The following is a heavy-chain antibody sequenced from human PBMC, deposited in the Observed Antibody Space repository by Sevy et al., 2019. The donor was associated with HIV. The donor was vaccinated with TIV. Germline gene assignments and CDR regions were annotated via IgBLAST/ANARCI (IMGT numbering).Heavy chain of an antibody. CDR2: IFSSGST. CDR3: VSLFLSYRSGWSYFDY. CDR1: GFTVNDKY. J-gene: IGHJ4*02. Sequence: GSLRLSCAISGFTVNDKYIIWVRQAPGKGLEWVSVIFSSGSTYYTDSAKGRFTISRDNSKNTVDLQMNSVRAEDTAVYYCVSLFLSYRSGWSYFDYWGQGTLVTVSS. V-gene: IGHV3-66*02. D-gene: IGHD6-19*01.